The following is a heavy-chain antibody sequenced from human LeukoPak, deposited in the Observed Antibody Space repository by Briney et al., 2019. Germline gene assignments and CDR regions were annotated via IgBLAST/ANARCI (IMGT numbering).Heavy chain of an antibody. Sequence: SETLSLTCTVSGYSISSGYYWGWIRQPPGKGLEWIGSIYHSGSTYYNPSLKSRVTISVDTSKDQFSLKLSSVTAADTAVYYCARPYGSGGFDAFDIWGQGTMVTVSS. V-gene: IGHV4-38-2*02. J-gene: IGHJ3*02. D-gene: IGHD3-10*01. CDR2: IYHSGST. CDR3: ARPYGSGGFDAFDI. CDR1: GYSISSGYY.